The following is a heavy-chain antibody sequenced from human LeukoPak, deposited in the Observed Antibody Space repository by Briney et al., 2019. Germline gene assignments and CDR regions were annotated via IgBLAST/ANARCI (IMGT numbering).Heavy chain of an antibody. Sequence: PSETLSLTCTVSGGSINNNFWTWVRQPAGKGLEWIGRIHSSGNADYNPSLKGRVTISIDKSKNQFFLRLSSVTVADTAIYYCARYDHASVVSWGQGALVTVSS. D-gene: IGHD3-16*01. V-gene: IGHV4-4*07. CDR1: GGSINNNF. CDR2: IHSSGNA. J-gene: IGHJ5*02. CDR3: ARYDHASVVS.